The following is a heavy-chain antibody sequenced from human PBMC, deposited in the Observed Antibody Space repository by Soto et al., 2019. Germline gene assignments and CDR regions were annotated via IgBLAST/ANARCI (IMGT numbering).Heavy chain of an antibody. CDR2: LGRSGGGK. V-gene: IGHV3-7*05. Sequence: GGSLRLSCAASEFSFSDYWMAWVRQAPGKGLEWVANLGRSGGGKYYGDSVKGRFTISRDNAKNTLYLQMNSLRAEDTAVYYCAKITAAAGSFDYWGQGTLVTVSS. D-gene: IGHD6-13*01. CDR3: AKITAAAGSFDY. CDR1: EFSFSDYW. J-gene: IGHJ4*02.